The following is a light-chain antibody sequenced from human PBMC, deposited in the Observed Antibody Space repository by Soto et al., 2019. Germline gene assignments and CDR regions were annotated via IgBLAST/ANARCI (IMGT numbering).Light chain of an antibody. CDR1: QGIGNY. V-gene: IGKV1-27*01. J-gene: IGKJ2*01. CDR3: QRYNSAPPYT. CDR2: AAS. Sequence: DIQMTQSPSSLSASVGDRVTITCRASQGIGNYLAWYQQKPGKVPKLLIYAASTLRSGVPSRFSGSGSGTDFTLTISSLQPEDFATYYCQRYNSAPPYTFGQGTKLEIK.